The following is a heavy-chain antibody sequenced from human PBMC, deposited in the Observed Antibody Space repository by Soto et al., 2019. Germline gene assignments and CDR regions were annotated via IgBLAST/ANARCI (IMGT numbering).Heavy chain of an antibody. D-gene: IGHD6-19*01. CDR3: GGGGSGWSPGAFDY. CDR1: GFTFSSYW. J-gene: IGHJ3*01. V-gene: IGHV3-7*04. CDR2: IKEDGSEK. Sequence: EVQLVESGGGLVQPGGSLRLSCAASGFTFSSYWRSWVRQAPGKGLEWVANIKEDGSEKYYVDSVKGRFTISRDNAKNSPDKQMNSLRAEDKAVYYCGGGGSGWSPGAFDYWGQGTMVTVSS.